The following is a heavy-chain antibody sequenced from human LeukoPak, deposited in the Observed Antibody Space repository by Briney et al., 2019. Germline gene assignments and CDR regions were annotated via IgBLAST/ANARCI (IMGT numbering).Heavy chain of an antibody. CDR3: ARVTNRGSP. V-gene: IGHV1-2*02. J-gene: IGHJ5*02. CDR2: INPNSGGT. Sequence: ASVKVSCKASGGTFSTYAVNWVRQAPGQGLEWMGWINPNSGGTNYAQKFQGRVTMTRDTSISTAYMELSRLRSDDTAVYYCARVTNRGSPWGQGTLVTVSS. CDR1: GGTFSTYA. D-gene: IGHD3-10*01.